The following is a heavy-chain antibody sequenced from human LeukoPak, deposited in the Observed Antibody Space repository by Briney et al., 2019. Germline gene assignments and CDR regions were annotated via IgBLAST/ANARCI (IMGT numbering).Heavy chain of an antibody. CDR1: GGSFSGYY. CDR2: INHSGST. CDR3: ARGTRGYSYGIGY. J-gene: IGHJ4*02. D-gene: IGHD5-18*01. Sequence: SETLSLTCAVYGGSFSGYYWSWIRQPPGKGLEWIGEINHSGSTNYNPSLKSRVTISVDTSKNQFSLKLSSVTAADTAVYYCARGTRGYSYGIGYWGRGTLVTVSS. V-gene: IGHV4-34*01.